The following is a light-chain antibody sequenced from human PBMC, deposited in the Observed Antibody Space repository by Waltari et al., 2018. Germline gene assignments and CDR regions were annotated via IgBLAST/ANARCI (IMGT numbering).Light chain of an antibody. CDR1: QSVSSY. Sequence: EIVLTQSPATLSLSPGERATLSCRASQSVSSYLAWYQQKPGQAPRLLIYDASNRATGIPARFSGSGSGTDFTLTISSLEPEDFAVYYCQQRSNWPPWGFGQGT. CDR3: QQRSNWPPWG. V-gene: IGKV3-11*01. J-gene: IGKJ1*01. CDR2: DAS.